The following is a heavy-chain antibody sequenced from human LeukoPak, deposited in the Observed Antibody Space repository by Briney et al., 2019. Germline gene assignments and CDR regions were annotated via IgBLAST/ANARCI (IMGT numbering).Heavy chain of an antibody. CDR3: ARGRKNILTGYYHYYYMDV. CDR2: IYHSGST. V-gene: IGHV4-4*02. D-gene: IGHD3-9*01. J-gene: IGHJ6*03. Sequence: SGTLSLTCAVSGGSISSSNWWSWVRQPPGKGLEWIGEIYHSGSTNYNPSLKSRVTISVDTSKNQFSLKLSSVTAADTAVYYCARGRKNILTGYYHYYYMDVWGKGTTVTVSS. CDR1: GGSISSSNW.